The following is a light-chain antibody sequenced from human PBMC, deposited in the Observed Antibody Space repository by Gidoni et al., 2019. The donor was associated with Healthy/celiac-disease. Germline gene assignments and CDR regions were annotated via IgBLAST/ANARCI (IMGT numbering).Light chain of an antibody. J-gene: IGKJ5*01. CDR2: AAS. CDR3: QRSYSTPIT. Sequence: DIQMTPFPSSLSASVGDRVTITCRASQSISSYLNWYQQKPGKAPKLLIYAASSLQSGVPSRFSSSGARTDFTLTISSLQPEDFATYYYQRSYSTPITFGQGTRLEIK. V-gene: IGKV1-39*01. CDR1: QSISSY.